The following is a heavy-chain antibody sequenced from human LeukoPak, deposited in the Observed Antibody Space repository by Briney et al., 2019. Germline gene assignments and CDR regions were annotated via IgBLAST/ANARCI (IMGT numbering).Heavy chain of an antibody. J-gene: IGHJ6*02. V-gene: IGHV1-18*01. D-gene: IGHD3-3*01. Sequence: GASVKVSCKTSGYSFPSYDISWVRQAPGQGLEWMGWISAYNGNTNYAQKLQGRVTMTTDTSTSTAYMELRSLRSDDTAVYYCARPVLEWLPGWNGMDVWGQGTTVTVPS. CDR1: GYSFPSYD. CDR2: ISAYNGNT. CDR3: ARPVLEWLPGWNGMDV.